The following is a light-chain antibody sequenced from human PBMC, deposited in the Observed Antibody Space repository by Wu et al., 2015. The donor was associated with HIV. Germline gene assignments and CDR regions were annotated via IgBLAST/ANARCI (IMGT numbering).Light chain of an antibody. CDR2: AAS. CDR1: QSISSY. V-gene: IGKV1-39*01. Sequence: DIQMTQSPSSLSASVGDRVTITCRASQSISSYLNWYLQKPGKAPKLLIFAASTLQSGVPSRFRGSGSGTDFTLTISSLQPEDFATYYCQQSYTIPRTFGPGTKVDIK. CDR3: QQSYTIPRT. J-gene: IGKJ3*01.